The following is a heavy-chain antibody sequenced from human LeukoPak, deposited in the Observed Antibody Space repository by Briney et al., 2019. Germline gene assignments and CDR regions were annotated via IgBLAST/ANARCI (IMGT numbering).Heavy chain of an antibody. CDR3: ARDEGFLGWLILAY. D-gene: IGHD3-3*01. CDR1: GYTFSNYY. Sequence: RRASVKVSCKASGYTFSNYYIHWVRQAPGQGLEWMGIINPSGGSRSYAQKFQGRVTMTRDTSTSTVYMELSSLRSEDTAVYYCARDEGFLGWLILAYWGKGPLVTVPS. J-gene: IGHJ4*02. V-gene: IGHV1-46*01. CDR2: INPSGGSR.